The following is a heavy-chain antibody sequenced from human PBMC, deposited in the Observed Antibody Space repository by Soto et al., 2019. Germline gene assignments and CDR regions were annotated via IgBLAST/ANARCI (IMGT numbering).Heavy chain of an antibody. CDR3: ARDTGYDHDAFDI. V-gene: IGHV1-46*01. J-gene: IGHJ3*02. CDR2: INPTGSMT. CDR1: GYTFTGYY. Sequence: GASVKVSCKASGYTFTGYYMHCVRQAPGQGLEWMGIINPTGSMTRYSQKFQGRLTMTRDTSTATDYMELSNLTSEDTAVYFCARDTGYDHDAFDIWGQGTRVTVSS. D-gene: IGHD5-12*01.